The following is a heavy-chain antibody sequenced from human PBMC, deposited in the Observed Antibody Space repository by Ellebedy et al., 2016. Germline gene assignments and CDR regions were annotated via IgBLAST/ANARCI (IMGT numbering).Heavy chain of an antibody. CDR1: GFTVSDYW. V-gene: IGHV3-30*03. Sequence: GGSLRLSXAASGFTVSDYWMSWVRQAPGKGLEWVAVISYDGSNKYYADSVKGRFTISRDNSKNTLYLQMNSLRAEDTAVYYCARRAYYGSGSYSFDYWGQGTLVTVSS. J-gene: IGHJ4*02. CDR2: ISYDGSNK. D-gene: IGHD3-10*01. CDR3: ARRAYYGSGSYSFDY.